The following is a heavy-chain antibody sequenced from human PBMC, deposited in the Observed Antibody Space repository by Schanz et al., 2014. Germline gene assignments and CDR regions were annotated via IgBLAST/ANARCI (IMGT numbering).Heavy chain of an antibody. V-gene: IGHV3-74*01. CDR1: GFTFSSYG. Sequence: VQLVESGGGVVQPGGSLRLSCAASGFTFSSYGMHWVRQAPGKGLEWVSRTSHDGSFTTFADSVKGRFTISRDNAKNALYLQMNSLRAEDTAVYYCVRDTDYHFDYWGQGTLVTVSS. CDR2: TSHDGSFT. J-gene: IGHJ4*02. CDR3: VRDTDYHFDY. D-gene: IGHD4-17*01.